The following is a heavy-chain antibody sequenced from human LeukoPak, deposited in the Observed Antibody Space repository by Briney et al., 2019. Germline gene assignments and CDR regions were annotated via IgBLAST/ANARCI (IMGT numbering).Heavy chain of an antibody. V-gene: IGHV3-23*01. Sequence: GGSLRLSCAASGFTFSSYARSWVRQAPGKGLEWVSAISGTGGTTYYADSVKGRVSISRDYSKNTLYLQMNSLRAEDTAVYYCARHGTTLDYWGQGTLVTVSS. CDR3: ARHGTTLDY. CDR2: ISGTGGTT. D-gene: IGHD4-23*01. CDR1: GFTFSSYA. J-gene: IGHJ4*02.